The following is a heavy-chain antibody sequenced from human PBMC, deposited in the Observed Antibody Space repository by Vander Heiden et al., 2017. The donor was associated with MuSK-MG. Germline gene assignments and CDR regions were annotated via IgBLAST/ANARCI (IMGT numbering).Heavy chain of an antibody. Sequence: EVQLLESGGGLVHPGGSLKLSCAVPGFTFRSYAMTWVRQAPGKGLECVSGISAGGDGTYYADSVKGRFTISRDNSKNTLYLQMNSLRAEDTAVYYCAKGYGSGSAKPLDNWGQGTPVTVSS. V-gene: IGHV3-23*01. CDR1: GFTFRSYA. D-gene: IGHD3-22*01. J-gene: IGHJ4*02. CDR2: ISAGGDGT. CDR3: AKGYGSGSAKPLDN.